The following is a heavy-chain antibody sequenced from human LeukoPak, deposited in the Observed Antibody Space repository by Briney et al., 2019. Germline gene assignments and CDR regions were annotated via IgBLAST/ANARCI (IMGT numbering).Heavy chain of an antibody. J-gene: IGHJ4*02. CDR3: ARGAGYSSGWYHRNDY. CDR1: GFTFDDYA. V-gene: IGHV3-9*01. CDR2: ISWNSGSI. Sequence: PGGSLRLSCAASGFTFDDYAMHWVRQAPGKGLEWVSGISWNSGSIGYADSVKGRFTISRDNAKNSLYLQMNSLRAEDTAVYYCARGAGYSSGWYHRNDYWGQGTLVTVSS. D-gene: IGHD6-19*01.